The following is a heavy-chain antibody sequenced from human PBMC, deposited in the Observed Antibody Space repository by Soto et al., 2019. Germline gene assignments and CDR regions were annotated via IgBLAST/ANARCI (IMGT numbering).Heavy chain of an antibody. J-gene: IGHJ4*02. Sequence: QVQVVQSGAEVKKPGASVKVSCQTSGYTFTNYNVNWFRQAPGQRLEWLGWINTVNGNTKYSPKFQGRVTIIRDTSASTAYMELSSLTSEDTAVYFCEREGGEYWGPGTQVTVSS. D-gene: IGHD3-16*01. V-gene: IGHV1-3*04. CDR2: INTVNGNT. CDR3: EREGGEY. CDR1: GYTFTNYN.